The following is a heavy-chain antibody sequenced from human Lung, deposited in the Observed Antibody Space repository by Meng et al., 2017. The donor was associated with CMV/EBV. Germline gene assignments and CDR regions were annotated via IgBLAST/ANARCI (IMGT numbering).Heavy chain of an antibody. CDR1: RYTFTSYA. J-gene: IGHJ4*02. V-gene: IGHV7-4-1*02. CDR2: IDPNTGNP. Sequence: QEQRVQAWSELKQPGASVNASCSPYRYTFTSYAINWVPQAPGQGPDWMGWIDPNTGNPTYDQGFTGRFVFSLDTSVSTAYLQINSLRADDTAVYYCARDSPLDGYSLLDYWGQGTLVTVSS. CDR3: ARDSPLDGYSLLDY. D-gene: IGHD5-24*01.